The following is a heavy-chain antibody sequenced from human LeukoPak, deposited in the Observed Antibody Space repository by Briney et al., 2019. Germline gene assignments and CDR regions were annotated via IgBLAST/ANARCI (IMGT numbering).Heavy chain of an antibody. V-gene: IGHV3-74*01. D-gene: IGHD2/OR15-2a*01. J-gene: IGHJ4*02. CDR3: ARVPVDGYSTSFDY. CDR2: IKSDGKT. CDR1: GFTFSRYW. Sequence: GSLRLSCEASGFTFSRYWMHWVRQAPGKGLVWVSRIKSDGKTNYADSVKGRFTISRDNAKKTAYLQMNSLRAEDTAVYYCARVPVDGYSTSFDYWGQGSLVTVSS.